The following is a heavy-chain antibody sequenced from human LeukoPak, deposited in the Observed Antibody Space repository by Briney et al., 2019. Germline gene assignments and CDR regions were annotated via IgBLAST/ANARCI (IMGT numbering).Heavy chain of an antibody. D-gene: IGHD2-2*02. Sequence: GGSLRLSCAASGFTFSNAWMSWVRQAPGKGLEWVGRIKSKTDGGTTDYAAPVKGRFTISRDDSKSTLYLQMNSLKTEDTAVYYCTTGIVVVPAAIPSWGQGTLVTVSS. CDR1: GFTFSNAW. CDR2: IKSKTDGGTT. J-gene: IGHJ4*02. CDR3: TTGIVVVPAAIPS. V-gene: IGHV3-15*01.